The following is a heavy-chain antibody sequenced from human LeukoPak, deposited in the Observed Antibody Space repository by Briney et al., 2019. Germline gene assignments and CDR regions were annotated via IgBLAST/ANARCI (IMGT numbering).Heavy chain of an antibody. CDR3: AREYSSSWFPA. CDR1: GGSISSSGYY. CDR2: IYYSGST. D-gene: IGHD6-13*01. Sequence: PSETLSLTCTVSGGSISSSGYYWGWIRQPPGKGLEWIGSIYYSGSTYYNPSLKSRVTISVDTSKNQFSLKLSSVTAADTDVYYCAREYSSSWFPAWGQGTLVTVSS. V-gene: IGHV4-39*07. J-gene: IGHJ5*02.